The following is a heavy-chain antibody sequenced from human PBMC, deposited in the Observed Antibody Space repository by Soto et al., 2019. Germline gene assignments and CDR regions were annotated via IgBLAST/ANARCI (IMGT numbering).Heavy chain of an antibody. CDR3: SATRLGQVTVSSTGDFDY. D-gene: IGHD4-17*01. V-gene: IGHV4-34*01. CDR1: GGSFSGYY. CDR2: INHSGST. J-gene: IGHJ4*02. Sequence: QVQLQQWGAGLLKPSETLSLTCAVYGGSFSGYYWSWIRQPPGKGLEWIGEINHSGSTNYNPSLKSRVTISVDTFKNQFSLKLSSVTAADTAVYYCSATRLGQVTVSSTGDFDYWGQGTLVTVSS.